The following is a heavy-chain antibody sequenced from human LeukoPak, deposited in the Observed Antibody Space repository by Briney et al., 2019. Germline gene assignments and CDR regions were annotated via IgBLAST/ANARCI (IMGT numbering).Heavy chain of an antibody. J-gene: IGHJ4*02. CDR2: IYPGDSDT. CDR3: ARQRRDGYVRSNYFDY. D-gene: IGHD5-24*01. Sequence: GESLKISCKGSGSSFTSYWIGWVRQLPGKGLEWMGIIYPGDSDTRYSPSFQGQVTISADKSISTAYLQWSSLKASDTAMYYCARQRRDGYVRSNYFDYWGQGTLVTVSS. V-gene: IGHV5-51*01. CDR1: GSSFTSYW.